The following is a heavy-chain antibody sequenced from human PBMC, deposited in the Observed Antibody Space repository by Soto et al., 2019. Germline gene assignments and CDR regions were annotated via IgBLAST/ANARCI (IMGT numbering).Heavy chain of an antibody. CDR3: GHSKGLAAAGPDRKTVFHN. CDR2: IYWDGDK. CDR1: GFSLSSSGVG. V-gene: IGHV2-5*02. Sequence: GSGPTLLNPTQTLTLTCTFSGFSLSSSGVGVGWILQSPGKALEWLAMIYWDGDKRYSPSLKSRLTITKDTSKNQVVLTMTNMDPVDTATYYCGHSKGLAAAGPDRKTVFHNWGQGTLVTVSS. D-gene: IGHD6-25*01. J-gene: IGHJ4*02.